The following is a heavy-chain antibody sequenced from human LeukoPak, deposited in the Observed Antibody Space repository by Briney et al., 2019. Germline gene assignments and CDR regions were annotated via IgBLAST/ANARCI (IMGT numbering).Heavy chain of an antibody. V-gene: IGHV1-2*02. CDR1: GYTFTGYY. J-gene: IGHJ4*02. CDR3: ARGREKLERLGY. CDR2: INPNSGGT. D-gene: IGHD1-1*01. Sequence: ASVKVSCKASGYTFTGYYMHWVRQAPGQGLEWMGWINPNSGGTNYAQKFQGGVTMTRDTSISTAYMELSRLRSDDTAVYYCARGREKLERLGYWGQGTLVTVSS.